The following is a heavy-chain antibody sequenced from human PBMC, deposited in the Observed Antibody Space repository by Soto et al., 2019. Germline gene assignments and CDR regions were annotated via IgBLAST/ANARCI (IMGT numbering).Heavy chain of an antibody. D-gene: IGHD6-13*01. CDR2: TYYRSKWYN. CDR3: ARELRQLGKYYYYYYGMDV. Sequence: SQTLSLTCAISGDRVSSNSAAWNWIRQSPSRGLEWLGRTYYRSKWYNDYAVSVKSRITINPATSKNQFSLQLNSVTPEDTAVYYCARELRQLGKYYYYYYGMDVWGQGTTVTVSS. V-gene: IGHV6-1*01. CDR1: GDRVSSNSAA. J-gene: IGHJ6*02.